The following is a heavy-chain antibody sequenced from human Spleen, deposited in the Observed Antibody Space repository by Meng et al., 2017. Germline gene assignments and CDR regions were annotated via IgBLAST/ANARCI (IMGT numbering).Heavy chain of an antibody. J-gene: IGHJ6*02. CDR1: GGTFSSYA. CDR3: ARARSSGWPYYYYGMDV. D-gene: IGHD6-19*01. CDR2: IIPIFGTA. Sequence: SVKVSCKASGGTFSSYAISWVRQAPGQGLEWMGGIIPIFGTANYAQKFQGRVTITTDESTSTAYMELSSLRSEDTAVYYCARARSSGWPYYYYGMDVWGQGTTVTVSS. V-gene: IGHV1-69*05.